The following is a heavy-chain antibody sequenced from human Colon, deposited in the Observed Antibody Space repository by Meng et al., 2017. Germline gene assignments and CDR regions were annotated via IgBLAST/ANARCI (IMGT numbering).Heavy chain of an antibody. CDR3: ARTDYGGNSYFDY. V-gene: IGHV5-51*01. CDR1: GYSFPSYW. D-gene: IGHD4-23*01. Sequence: GESLKISCEGSGYSFPSYWIAWVRQMPGNGLEWMGIIYPGDSDTIYSPSFRGQVTISADKSVTTAYLQWSSLKASDTAMYYCARTDYGGNSYFDYWGQGTPVTVSS. J-gene: IGHJ4*02. CDR2: IYPGDSDT.